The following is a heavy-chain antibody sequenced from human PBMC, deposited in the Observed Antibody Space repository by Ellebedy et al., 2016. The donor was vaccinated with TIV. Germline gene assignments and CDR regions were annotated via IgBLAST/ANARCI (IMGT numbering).Heavy chain of an antibody. J-gene: IGHJ4*02. V-gene: IGHV3-48*04. D-gene: IGHD1-26*01. CDR3: ARRGSYYLDY. CDR1: GFTFSSYA. Sequence: GESLKISXAASGFTFSSYAMSWVRQAPGKGLEWVSYISSSSSTIYYADSVKGRFTISRDNAKNSLYLQMNSLRAEDTAVYYCARRGSYYLDYWGQGTLVTVSS. CDR2: ISSSSSTI.